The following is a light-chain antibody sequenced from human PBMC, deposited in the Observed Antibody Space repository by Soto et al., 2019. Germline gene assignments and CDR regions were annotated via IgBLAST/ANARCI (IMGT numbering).Light chain of an antibody. V-gene: IGKV1-5*01. CDR3: EQYNTYTWT. J-gene: IGKJ1*01. CDR1: QSSSW. Sequence: DMQMTHSPATLPAAVGDRVTITCRASQSSSWLAWYQQKPGKVPKLLIDDASSLESGVPSRFSGSGSGTEFALTISSLQLDDFATYYCEQYNTYTWTFGQGTKVDI. CDR2: DAS.